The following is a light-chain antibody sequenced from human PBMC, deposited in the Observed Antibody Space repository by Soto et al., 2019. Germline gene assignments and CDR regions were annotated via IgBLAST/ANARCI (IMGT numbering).Light chain of an antibody. Sequence: EIVLTQSPGTLSLSPGERDTLSCRASQSVGSGYFAWYQQKPGQAPRLLIYAASSRASGIPGRFSGSGSGTDFTLTISGLEPDDFAVYYCQHYGSTSWTFGQGTKVDIK. CDR1: QSVGSGY. V-gene: IGKV3-20*01. J-gene: IGKJ1*01. CDR3: QHYGSTSWT. CDR2: AAS.